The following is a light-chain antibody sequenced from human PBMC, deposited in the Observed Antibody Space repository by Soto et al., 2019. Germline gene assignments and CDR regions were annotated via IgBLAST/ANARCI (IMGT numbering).Light chain of an antibody. V-gene: IGLV2-14*01. CDR2: EVI. Sequence: QSALTQPASVSGSPGQSITISCTGTSSDVGGYHYVSWYQQHPGKAPKLMIYEVINRPSGVSNRFSGSKSGNTASLTISGLQAEDEADYYYSSYTSISTYVFGPGTKLTVL. CDR1: SSDVGGYHY. CDR3: SSYTSISTYV. J-gene: IGLJ1*01.